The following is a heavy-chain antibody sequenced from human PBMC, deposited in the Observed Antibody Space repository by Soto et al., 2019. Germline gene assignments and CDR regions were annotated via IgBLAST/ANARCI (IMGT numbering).Heavy chain of an antibody. CDR3: ARNGTQTGYSYGMDV. CDR2: IIPIFDTA. V-gene: IGHV1-69*01. D-gene: IGHD1-1*01. CDR1: GGTFSDFT. Sequence: QVQLVQSGAELRKPGPSVKVSCKASGGTFSDFTINWVRQAPGQRLEWMGGIIPIFDTANYAEKFQGRVTITADESTSTSFMEVSSLRSEDTAVYYCARNGTQTGYSYGMDVWGQGTMVTVSS. J-gene: IGHJ6*02.